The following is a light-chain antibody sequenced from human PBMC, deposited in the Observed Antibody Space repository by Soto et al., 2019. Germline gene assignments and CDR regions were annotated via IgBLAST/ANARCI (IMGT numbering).Light chain of an antibody. J-gene: IGKJ4*01. CDR3: HQYDNGPLT. Sequence: DIQMTQSPPSLSASIGDRVSITCRASQDIKTSLAWYQKKPGEPPQLLIFTASRSEGGVPSRFRGSGSGTDFTLTITGLQPEDFAAYDCHQYDNGPLTFGGGTEVE. V-gene: IGKV1-NL1*01. CDR2: TAS. CDR1: QDIKTS.